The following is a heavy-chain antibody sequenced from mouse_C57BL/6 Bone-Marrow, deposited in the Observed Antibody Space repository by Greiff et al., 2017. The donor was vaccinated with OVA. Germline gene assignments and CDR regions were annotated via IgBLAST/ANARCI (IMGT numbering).Heavy chain of an antibody. D-gene: IGHD2-5*01. CDR1: GYTFTSYW. J-gene: IGHJ2*01. CDR2: IDPSDSYT. CDR3: ARRWDSNYFDY. V-gene: IGHV1-50*01. Sequence: QVQLQQSGAELVKPGASVKLSCKASGYTFTSYWMQWVKQRPGQGLEWIGEIDPSDSYTNYNQKFKGKATLTVDTSSSTAYMQLSSLTSEDSAVYYCARRWDSNYFDYWGQGTTLTVSS.